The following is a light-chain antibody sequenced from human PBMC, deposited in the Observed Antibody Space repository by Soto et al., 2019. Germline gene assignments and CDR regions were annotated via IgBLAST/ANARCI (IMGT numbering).Light chain of an antibody. CDR1: QSVRSDY. Sequence: EIVLTQSPGTLSLSPGERATLSCRASQSVRSDYLAWYQQKPGQAPRLHIYGASTRATVIPDRFTGSGSGTDFTLTISRLEPEDFAVYYCQQYGSSPRTFGQGTKVEIK. V-gene: IGKV3-20*01. J-gene: IGKJ1*01. CDR2: GAS. CDR3: QQYGSSPRT.